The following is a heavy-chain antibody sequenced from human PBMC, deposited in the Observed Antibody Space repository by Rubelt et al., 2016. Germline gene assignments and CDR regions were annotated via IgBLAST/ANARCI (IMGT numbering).Heavy chain of an antibody. D-gene: IGHD6-13*01. V-gene: IGHV4-39*07. CDR3: ARDGLHGSWYPYYYGMDV. Sequence: QLQLQESGPGLVKPSETLSLTCTVSGGSISSSSYYWGWIRQPPGKGLEWIGNIYYSGSTFYNPSLKCRVTIAVDRSKNQFSLKLSSVTAADTAVYYCARDGLHGSWYPYYYGMDVWGQGTTVTVSS. J-gene: IGHJ6*02. CDR1: GGSISSSSYY. CDR2: IYYSGST.